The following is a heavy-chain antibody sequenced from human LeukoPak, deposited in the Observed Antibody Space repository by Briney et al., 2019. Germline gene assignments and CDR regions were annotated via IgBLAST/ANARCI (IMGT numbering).Heavy chain of an antibody. Sequence: GGSLRLSCAASGFTFSSYSMNWVRQAPGKGLEWVSSISSSGSYIYYADSVKGRFTISRDNAKNSLYLQMNSLRAEDTAVYYCAREDGSGYYGMDVWGQGTAVTVSS. D-gene: IGHD3-10*01. V-gene: IGHV3-21*01. CDR1: GFTFSSYS. J-gene: IGHJ6*02. CDR2: ISSSGSYI. CDR3: AREDGSGYYGMDV.